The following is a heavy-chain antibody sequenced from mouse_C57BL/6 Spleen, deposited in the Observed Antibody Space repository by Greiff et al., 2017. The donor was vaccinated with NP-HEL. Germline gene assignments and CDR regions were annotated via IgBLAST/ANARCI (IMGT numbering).Heavy chain of an antibody. Sequence: EVQPQESGGGLVKPGGSLKLSRAASGLTFSSYAMSWVRQTPEKRLEWVATISDGGSYTYYPDNVKGRFTISRDNAKDNLYLQMSHLKSEDTAMYYCARDQGYYAMDYWGQGTSVTVSS. CDR3: ARDQGYYAMDY. CDR1: GLTFSSYA. V-gene: IGHV5-4*01. CDR2: ISDGGSYT. J-gene: IGHJ4*01.